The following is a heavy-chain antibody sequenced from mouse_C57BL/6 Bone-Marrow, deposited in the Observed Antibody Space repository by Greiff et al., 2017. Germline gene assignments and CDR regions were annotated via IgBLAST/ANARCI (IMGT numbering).Heavy chain of an antibody. CDR3: VRTYGSSCDWYIDV. Sequence: EVQLVESGGGLVQPKGSLKLSCAASGFSFNTYAMNWVRQAPGKGLEWVARIRSKSNNYATYYADSVKDRFTISRDDSESMLYLQMNNLKTEDTAMYYCVRTYGSSCDWYIDVWGTGTTVTVSS. J-gene: IGHJ1*03. CDR1: GFSFNTYA. CDR2: IRSKSNNYAT. V-gene: IGHV10-1*01. D-gene: IGHD1-1*01.